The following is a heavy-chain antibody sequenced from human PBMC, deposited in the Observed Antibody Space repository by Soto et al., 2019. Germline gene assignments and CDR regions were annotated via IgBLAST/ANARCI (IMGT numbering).Heavy chain of an antibody. CDR3: ARGVGYSSSWGGY. J-gene: IGHJ4*02. Sequence: QVQLVQSGAEVKKPGASVKVSCKASGYTFTSYAMHRVRQAPGQRLEWMGWINAGNGNTKYSQKFQGRVTITRDTSASTAYMELSSLRSEDTAVYYCARGVGYSSSWGGYWGQGTLVTVSS. D-gene: IGHD6-13*01. CDR1: GYTFTSYA. V-gene: IGHV1-3*01. CDR2: INAGNGNT.